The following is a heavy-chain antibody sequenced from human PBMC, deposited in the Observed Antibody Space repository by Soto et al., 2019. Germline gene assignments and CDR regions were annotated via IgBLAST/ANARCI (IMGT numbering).Heavy chain of an antibody. Sequence: SETLSLTCTVSGGSISSYYWSWIRQPPGKGLEWIGYIYYSGSTNYNPSLKSRVTISVDTSKNQFSLKLSSVTAADTAVYYCARGADFWSGYSGMDVWGEGATVTVSS. J-gene: IGHJ6*04. V-gene: IGHV4-59*01. D-gene: IGHD3-3*01. CDR2: IYYSGST. CDR1: GGSISSYY. CDR3: ARGADFWSGYSGMDV.